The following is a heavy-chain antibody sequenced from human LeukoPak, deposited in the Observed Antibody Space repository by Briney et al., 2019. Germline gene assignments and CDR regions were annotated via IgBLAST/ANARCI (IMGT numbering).Heavy chain of an antibody. CDR3: AKDLGVRGYSSAFDI. J-gene: IGHJ3*02. CDR2: ISGSGGST. Sequence: GRSLRLSCAASRFTLSIYPMSGAPDSPEKALEDVSVISGSGGSTYYTDSVKGRFTIPRDNSKNTLYLQMNSLRAEDTAVYYCAKDLGVRGYSSAFDIWGQGTMVTVSS. V-gene: IGHV3-23*01. D-gene: IGHD3-10*01. CDR1: RFTLSIYP.